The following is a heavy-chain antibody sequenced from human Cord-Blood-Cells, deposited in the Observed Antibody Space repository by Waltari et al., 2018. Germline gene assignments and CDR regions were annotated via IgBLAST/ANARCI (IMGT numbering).Heavy chain of an antibody. CDR3: ARDEAGGGSYYYYYYGMDV. D-gene: IGHD1-26*01. J-gene: IGHJ6*02. V-gene: IGHV1-18*01. CDR2: ISAYNGNT. CDR1: GYTFTSYG. Sequence: QVQLVQSGAEVKKPGASVKVSCKASGYTFTSYGISWVRQAPGQGLEWMGWISAYNGNTTYAQKLQGRVTMTKDTSTSTAYMELRSLRSDDTAVYYCARDEAGGGSYYYYYYGMDVWGQGTTVTVSS.